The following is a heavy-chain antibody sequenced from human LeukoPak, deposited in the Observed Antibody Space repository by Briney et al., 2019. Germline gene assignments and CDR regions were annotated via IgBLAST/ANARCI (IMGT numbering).Heavy chain of an antibody. CDR1: GFTVSSNY. V-gene: IGHV3-23*01. D-gene: IGHD5-12*01. Sequence: GGSLRLSCAASGFTVSSNYMSWVRQAPGKGLEWVSGISGSGGSTYYADSVKGRFTISRDNSKNTLYLQMNSLRAEDTAVYYCAKDRGPITDYWGQGTLVTVSS. CDR3: AKDRGPITDY. J-gene: IGHJ4*02. CDR2: ISGSGGST.